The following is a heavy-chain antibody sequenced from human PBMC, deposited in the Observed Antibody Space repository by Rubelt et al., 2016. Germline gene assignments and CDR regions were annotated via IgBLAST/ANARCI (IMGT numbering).Heavy chain of an antibody. CDR1: GFTFSKYS. CDR2: ITSSSDTI. J-gene: IGHJ4*02. V-gene: IGHV3-48*01. Sequence: EVQLVEFGGGLVQPGRSLRLSCAASGFTFSKYSMNWVRQAPGKGLEWVSYITSSSDTIFYADSVRGRFTSSRDKAKNSLYLQMNSLRAEDTALYYCASAVLDYWGQGTLVIVSS. CDR3: ASAVLDY.